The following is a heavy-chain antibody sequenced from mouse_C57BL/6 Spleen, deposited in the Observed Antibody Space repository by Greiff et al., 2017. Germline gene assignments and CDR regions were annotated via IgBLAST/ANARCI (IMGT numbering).Heavy chain of an antibody. V-gene: IGHV1-64*01. Sequence: QVQLKQPGAELVKPGASVKLSCKASGYTFTSYWMHWVKQRPGQGLEWIGMIHPNSGSTNYNEKFKSKATLTVDKSSSTAYMQLSSLTSEDSAVYYCAREATTVVASFDYWGQGTTLTVSS. CDR3: AREATTVVASFDY. J-gene: IGHJ2*01. CDR2: IHPNSGST. D-gene: IGHD1-1*01. CDR1: GYTFTSYW.